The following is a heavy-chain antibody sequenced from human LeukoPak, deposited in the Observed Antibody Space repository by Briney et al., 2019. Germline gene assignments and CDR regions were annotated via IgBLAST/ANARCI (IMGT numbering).Heavy chain of an antibody. CDR2: IKQDGSEK. D-gene: IGHD3-3*01. CDR1: GFTFSSYW. J-gene: IGHJ6*02. CDR3: ARAPYDFWSGYSTYGMDV. Sequence: GGSLGLSCAASGFTFSSYWMSWVRQAPGKGLEWVANIKQDGSEKYYVDSVKGRFTISRDNAKNSLYLQMNSLRAEDTAVYYCARAPYDFWSGYSTYGMDVWGQGTTVTVSS. V-gene: IGHV3-7*01.